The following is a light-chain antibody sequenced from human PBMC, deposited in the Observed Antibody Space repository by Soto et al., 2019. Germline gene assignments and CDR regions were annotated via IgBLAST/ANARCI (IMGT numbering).Light chain of an antibody. CDR1: SSNIGAGYD. Sequence: QSVLTQPPSVSGAPGQRVTISCTGSSSNIGAGYDVHWYQQLPGRAPKLLIYGNTNRPSGVPDRFSGSKSGTSASLAITGRQAEDAADYYCLSFDSSLSVVFGGGTKLTVL. V-gene: IGLV1-40*01. CDR2: GNT. CDR3: LSFDSSLSVV. J-gene: IGLJ2*01.